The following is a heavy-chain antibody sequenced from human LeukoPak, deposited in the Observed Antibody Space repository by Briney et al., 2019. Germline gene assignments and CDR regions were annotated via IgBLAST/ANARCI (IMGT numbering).Heavy chain of an antibody. CDR3: ARGRVVYGSGSYYFDY. V-gene: IGHV4-61*01. D-gene: IGHD3-10*01. J-gene: IGHJ4*02. CDR2: IYYSGTT. CDR1: GGSIRSGSFY. Sequence: SSETLSLTCTVSGGSIRSGSFYWTWIRQHPGKGLEWIGYIYYSGTTYYNPSLKSRVTISVDTSKNQFSLKLSSVTAADTAVYYCARGRVVYGSGSYYFDYWGQGTLVTVSS.